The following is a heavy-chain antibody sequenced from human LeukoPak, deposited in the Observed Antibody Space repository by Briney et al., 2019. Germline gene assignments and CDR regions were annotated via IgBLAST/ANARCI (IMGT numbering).Heavy chain of an antibody. CDR3: ARWGGGYNYWWFDP. J-gene: IGHJ5*02. CDR2: IYYSGST. Sequence: SETLSLTCTVSGGSISSYYWSWIRQPPGKGLEWIGYIYYSGSTNYNPSLKSRVTISVDTSKNQFSLKLSSVTAADTAVYYCARWGGGYNYWWFDPRGQGTLVTVSS. V-gene: IGHV4-59*01. CDR1: GGSISSYY. D-gene: IGHD5-24*01.